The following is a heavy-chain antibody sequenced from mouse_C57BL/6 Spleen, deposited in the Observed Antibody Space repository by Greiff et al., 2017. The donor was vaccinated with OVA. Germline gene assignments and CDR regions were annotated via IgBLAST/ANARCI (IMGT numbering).Heavy chain of an antibody. D-gene: IGHD1-1*01. J-gene: IGHJ1*03. CDR1: GFTFSSYA. Sequence: EVKLVESGEGLVKPGGSLKLSCAASGFTFSSYAMSWVRQTPEKRLEWVAYISSGGDYIYSADTVKGRFTISRDNARNTLYLQMSSLKSEDTAMYYCTSDLPPLITTASSWYFDVWGTGTTVTVSS. CDR3: TSDLPPLITTASSWYFDV. CDR2: ISSGGDYI. V-gene: IGHV5-9-1*02.